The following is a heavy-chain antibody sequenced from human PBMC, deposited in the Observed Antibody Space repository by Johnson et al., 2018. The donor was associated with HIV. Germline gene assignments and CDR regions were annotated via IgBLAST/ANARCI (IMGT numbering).Heavy chain of an antibody. Sequence: VQLVESAGGLVKPGGSLRVSCAASGFTFSDYYMSWIRQAPGKGLEWVSYISSSDNTIYYADSVKGRFTISRDNAKNSLYLQMNSLRAEDTAVYYCARACRDGYTCDAFDIWGQGTMVTVSS. CDR2: ISSSDNTI. D-gene: IGHD5-24*01. V-gene: IGHV3-11*04. CDR1: GFTFSDYY. J-gene: IGHJ3*02. CDR3: ARACRDGYTCDAFDI.